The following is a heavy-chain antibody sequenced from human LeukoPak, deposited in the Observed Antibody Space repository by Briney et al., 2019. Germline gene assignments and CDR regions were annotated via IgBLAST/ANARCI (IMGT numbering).Heavy chain of an antibody. CDR2: ISGSGGST. CDR1: GFTFSNSG. V-gene: IGHV3-23*01. J-gene: IGHJ6*03. Sequence: GGSLRLSCAASGFTFSNSGMTWVRQAPGKGLEWVSAISGSGGSTYYADSVKGRFTISRDNSKNTLYLQMNSLRAEDTALYYCAKEDPHYYYYMDVWGTGTTVTISS. CDR3: AKEDPHYYYYMDV.